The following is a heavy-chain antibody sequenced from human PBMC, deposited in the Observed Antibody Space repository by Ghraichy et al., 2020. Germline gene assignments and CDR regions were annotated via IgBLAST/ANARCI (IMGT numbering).Heavy chain of an antibody. Sequence: GESLNISCAASGFTFSDYYMSWIRQAPGKGLEWVSYISSSSSGSLIYYADSVKGRFTISRDNAKNSLYLQMNSLRAEDTAVYYCARGGSSGYSRFSHWGQGTLVTVSS. V-gene: IGHV3-11*01. CDR3: ARGGSSGYSRFSH. CDR1: GFTFSDYY. CDR2: ISSSSSGSLI. J-gene: IGHJ4*02. D-gene: IGHD3-22*01.